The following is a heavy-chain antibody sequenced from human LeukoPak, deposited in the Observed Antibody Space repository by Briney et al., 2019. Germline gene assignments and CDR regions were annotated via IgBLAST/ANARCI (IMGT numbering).Heavy chain of an antibody. D-gene: IGHD3-10*01. Sequence: SETLSLTCTVSGGSISSSSCYWGWIRQPPGKGLEWIGSIYYSGSTYYNPTLKSRVTISVDTSKNQFSLKLSSVTAADTAVYYCARGLDYYGSGSYPFDYWGQGTLVTVSS. CDR3: ARGLDYYGSGSYPFDY. V-gene: IGHV4-39*07. CDR1: GGSISSSSCY. J-gene: IGHJ4*02. CDR2: IYYSGST.